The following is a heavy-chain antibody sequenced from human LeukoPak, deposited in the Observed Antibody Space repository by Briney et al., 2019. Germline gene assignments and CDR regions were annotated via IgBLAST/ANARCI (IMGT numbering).Heavy chain of an antibody. D-gene: IGHD2-21*02. CDR3: ARQKVTAIGPLDY. CDR1: GGCISSSSYY. CDR2: IYYSGST. Sequence: KASETLSLTCTVSGGCISSSSYYWGWIRQPPGKGLEWIGSIYYSGSTYYNPSLKSRVTISVDTSKNQFSLKLSSVTAADTAVYYGARQKVTAIGPLDYWGRGTLVTVSS. V-gene: IGHV4-39*01. J-gene: IGHJ4*02.